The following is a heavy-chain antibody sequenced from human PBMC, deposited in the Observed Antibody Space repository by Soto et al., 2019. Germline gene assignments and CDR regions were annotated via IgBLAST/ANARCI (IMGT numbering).Heavy chain of an antibody. J-gene: IGHJ4*02. V-gene: IGHV5-10-1*01. D-gene: IGHD3-22*01. Sequence: HGESLKISRKGSGYSFAGYWITWGRQQPGKGLEWMGRIDPSDSQTYYSPSFRGHVTISATKSITTVFLQWSSLRASDTAMYYCARQIYDSDTGPNFQYYFDSWGQGTPVTVSS. CDR1: GYSFAGYW. CDR3: ARQIYDSDTGPNFQYYFDS. CDR2: IDPSDSQT.